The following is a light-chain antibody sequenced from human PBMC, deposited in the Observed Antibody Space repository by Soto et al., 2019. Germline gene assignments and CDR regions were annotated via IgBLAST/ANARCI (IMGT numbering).Light chain of an antibody. J-gene: IGKJ5*01. V-gene: IGKV3-15*01. CDR2: GAS. Sequence: EIVITLPPATLSVSPVERATLSCRASQSVSSNIAWYQQKPGQAPRLPIYGASTRATGIPASFSGSGSGTEFTLTISSLQSEDFAVYYCKQYNNWPPITFGQGTRLEIK. CDR1: QSVSSN. CDR3: KQYNNWPPIT.